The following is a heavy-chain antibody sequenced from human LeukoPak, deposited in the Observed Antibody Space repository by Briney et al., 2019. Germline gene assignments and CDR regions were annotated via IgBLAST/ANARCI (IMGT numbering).Heavy chain of an antibody. J-gene: IGHJ3*01. CDR2: IIPILGIA. CDR1: GGTFSSYA. Sequence: ASVKVSCKASGGTFSSYAISWVRQAPGQGLEWMGRIIPILGIANYAQKFQGRVTITADKSTSTAYMELSSLRPEDTAVYYCARDRRGEKDFDVWGPGTMVTVSS. V-gene: IGHV1-69*04. CDR3: ARDRRGEKDFDV.